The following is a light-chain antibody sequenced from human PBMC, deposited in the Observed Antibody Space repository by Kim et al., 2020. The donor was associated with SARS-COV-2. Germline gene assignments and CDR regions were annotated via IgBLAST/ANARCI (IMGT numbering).Light chain of an antibody. CDR3: QVWDTSIYHVL. V-gene: IGLV3-21*04. J-gene: IGLJ3*02. Sequence: SYELTQPPSVSGAPGETARITCGGNNIGGKSVNWYQQKPGQAPVLVIYYDNAGPSGIPERFSGSNSGNTATLTISGVEAGDEADYYCQVWDTSIYHVLFG. CDR1: NIGGKS. CDR2: YDN.